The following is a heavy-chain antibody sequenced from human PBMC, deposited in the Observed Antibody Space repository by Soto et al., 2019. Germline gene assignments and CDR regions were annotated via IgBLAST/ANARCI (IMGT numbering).Heavy chain of an antibody. CDR1: GFTFSSYG. CDR2: ISYDGSNK. J-gene: IGHJ4*02. D-gene: IGHD3-10*01. CDR3: AGFAGSYGL. V-gene: IGHV3-30*03. Sequence: GGSLRLSCAASGFTFSSYGMHWVRQAPGKGLEWVAVISYDGSNKYYADSVKGRFTISRDNSKNTLYLQMNSLRAEDTAVYYCAGFAGSYGLWGQGTLVTVSS.